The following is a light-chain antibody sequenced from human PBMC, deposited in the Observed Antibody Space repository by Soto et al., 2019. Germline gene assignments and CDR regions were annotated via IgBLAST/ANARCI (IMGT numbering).Light chain of an antibody. Sequence: QSALTQPASVSGSPGQSITISCTGTSSDVGAYKYVSWYQQHPGKAPKLMIYEVSNRPSGVSNRFSGSKSGNTASLTISGRQAEDEDDYYCSSYTSSSTSTYVFGTGTKLTVL. CDR2: EVS. V-gene: IGLV2-14*01. CDR3: SSYTSSSTSTYV. CDR1: SSDVGAYKY. J-gene: IGLJ1*01.